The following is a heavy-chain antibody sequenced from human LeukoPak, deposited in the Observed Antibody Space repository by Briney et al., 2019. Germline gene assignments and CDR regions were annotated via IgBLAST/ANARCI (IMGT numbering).Heavy chain of an antibody. CDR3: AKVRTGHYFDY. Sequence: GGSLRLSCAASGFTFSDYALGWVRQAPGRGLEWVATLSGSGAGTYYSDSVQGRFTISRDNSKRTLFLQMNSLRAEDTAFYYCAKVRTGHYFDYWGQGAWVIVSS. V-gene: IGHV3-23*01. D-gene: IGHD1-1*01. CDR1: GFTFSDYA. CDR2: LSGSGAGT. J-gene: IGHJ4*02.